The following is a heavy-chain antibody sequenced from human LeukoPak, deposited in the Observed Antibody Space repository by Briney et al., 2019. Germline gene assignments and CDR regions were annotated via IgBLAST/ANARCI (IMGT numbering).Heavy chain of an antibody. D-gene: IGHD3-22*01. CDR1: GFTVSSNY. V-gene: IGHV3-53*01. CDR3: ARSKTYYYDSSGYRSHGAFDI. J-gene: IGHJ3*02. CDR2: IYSGGST. Sequence: GGSLRLSCAASGFTVSSNYMSWVRQAPGKGLEWVSVIYSGGSTYYADSVKGRFTISRDNSKNTLYLQMNSLRAEDTAVYYCARSKTYYYDSSGYRSHGAFDIWGQGTMVTVSS.